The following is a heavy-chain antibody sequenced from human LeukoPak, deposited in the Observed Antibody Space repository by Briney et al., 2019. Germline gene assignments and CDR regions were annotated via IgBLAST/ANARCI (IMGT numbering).Heavy chain of an antibody. Sequence: SETLSLTCTVSGGSISSYYWSWIRQPPGKGLGWIGYIYYSGSTNYNPSLKSRVTISIDTSKNQFSLKLSSVTAADTAVYYCASLSGDYGDFWGQGTLVTVSS. D-gene: IGHD4-17*01. J-gene: IGHJ4*02. CDR2: IYYSGST. CDR3: ASLSGDYGDF. CDR1: GGSISSYY. V-gene: IGHV4-59*01.